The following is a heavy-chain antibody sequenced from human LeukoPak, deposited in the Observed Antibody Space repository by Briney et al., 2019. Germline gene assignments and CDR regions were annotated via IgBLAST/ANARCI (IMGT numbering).Heavy chain of an antibody. Sequence: ASVKVSCKASGYTFTSYDINWVRQATGPGLEWMGWMNPNSGNTGYAQKFQGRVTITRNTSISTAYMELSSLRSEDTAVYYCARVPLGSGYGPYYYYYYMDVWGKGTTVTISS. CDR2: MNPNSGNT. J-gene: IGHJ6*03. CDR1: GYTFTSYD. D-gene: IGHD5-12*01. V-gene: IGHV1-8*03. CDR3: ARVPLGSGYGPYYYYYYMDV.